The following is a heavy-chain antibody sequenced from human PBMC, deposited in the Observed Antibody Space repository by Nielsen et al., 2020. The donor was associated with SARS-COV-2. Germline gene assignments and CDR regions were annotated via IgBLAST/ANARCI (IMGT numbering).Heavy chain of an antibody. CDR3: ARDAYGMDV. CDR1: GFTFSSYA. J-gene: IGHJ6*02. CDR2: ISYYGTDK. Sequence: GESLKISCAASGFTFSSYAMHWVRQAPGKGLEWVAVISYYGTDKYYAGSVKGRFTISRDDSKNTVYLQMNSLRGEDTAVYFCARDAYGMDVWGQGTTVTVSS. V-gene: IGHV3-30-3*01.